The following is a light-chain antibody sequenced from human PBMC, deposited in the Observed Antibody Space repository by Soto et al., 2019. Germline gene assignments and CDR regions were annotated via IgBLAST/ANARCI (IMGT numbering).Light chain of an antibody. V-gene: IGKV1-5*03. CDR1: QSISSW. J-gene: IGKJ1*01. CDR2: KAS. CDR3: QQYRDNWT. Sequence: DIQMTQSPSTLSASVGDRVTITCRASQSISSWLAWYQQKPGTAPKLLIYKASTLQSGVPSRFSGSGSGTEFTLTISSLKHDDSATYYCQQYRDNWTFGQGTKVDIK.